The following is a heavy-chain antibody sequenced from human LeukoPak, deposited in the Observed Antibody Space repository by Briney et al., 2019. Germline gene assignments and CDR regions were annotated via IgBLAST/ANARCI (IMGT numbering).Heavy chain of an antibody. D-gene: IGHD3-10*01. CDR1: GGSFSGYY. J-gene: IGHJ6*03. CDR2: INHSGST. CDR3: ARRGMARGVIRRGYYYYMDV. V-gene: IGHV4-34*01. Sequence: ASETLSLTCAVYGGSFSGYYWSWIRQPPGKGLEWIGEINHSGSTNYNPSLKSRVTISVDTSKNQFSLKLSSVTAADTAVYYCARRGMARGVIRRGYYYYMDVWGKGTTVTISS.